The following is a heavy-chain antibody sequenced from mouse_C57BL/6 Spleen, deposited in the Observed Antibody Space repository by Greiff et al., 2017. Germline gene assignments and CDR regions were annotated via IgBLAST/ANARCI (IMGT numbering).Heavy chain of an antibody. CDR1: GYTFTSYW. V-gene: IGHV1-55*01. Sequence: VQLQQPGAELVKPGASVKMSCKASGYTFTSYWITWVKQRPGQGLEWIGDIYPGSGSTNYNEKFKSKATLTVDTSSSTAYMQLSSLTSEDSAVYCCARSHYGSSYNFDYWGQGTTLTVSS. CDR3: ARSHYGSSYNFDY. CDR2: IYPGSGST. D-gene: IGHD1-1*01. J-gene: IGHJ2*01.